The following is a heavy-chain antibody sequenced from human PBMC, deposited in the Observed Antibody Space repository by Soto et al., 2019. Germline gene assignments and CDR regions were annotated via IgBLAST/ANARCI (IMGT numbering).Heavy chain of an antibody. V-gene: IGHV4-30-4*01. D-gene: IGHD5-18*01. J-gene: IGHJ4*02. CDR3: ARGLTHGRIQLWLRSARLES. Sequence: QAQLQESGPGLVKPSQTLSLTCNVSGASITSEDYYWSWIRQPPGKGLEWIGFMFYSGTTYYSPALKSRVTISADTYNNRFSLKLSSVTAAETAMYYCARGLTHGRIQLWLRSARLESWGQGILVTVSS. CDR1: GASITSEDYY. CDR2: MFYSGTT.